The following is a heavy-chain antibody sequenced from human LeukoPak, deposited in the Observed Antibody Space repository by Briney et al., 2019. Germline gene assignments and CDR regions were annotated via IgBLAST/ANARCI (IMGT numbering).Heavy chain of an antibody. D-gene: IGHD2-15*01. J-gene: IGHJ3*02. Sequence: ASVKVSCKASGYTFTGYYMHWVRQAPGQGLEWMGWINPNSGGTNYAQKFQGWVTMTRDTSISTAYMELRSLRSDDTAVYYCARDIVVVVAAPGALDIWGQGTMVTVSS. CDR3: ARDIVVVVAAPGALDI. CDR2: INPNSGGT. V-gene: IGHV1-2*04. CDR1: GYTFTGYY.